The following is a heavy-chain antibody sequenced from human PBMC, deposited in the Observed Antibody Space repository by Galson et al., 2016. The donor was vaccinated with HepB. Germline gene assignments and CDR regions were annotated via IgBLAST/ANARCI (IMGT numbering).Heavy chain of an antibody. V-gene: IGHV1-2*02. J-gene: IGHJ6*02. CDR3: ARGGYYYGLEV. Sequence: SVKVSCKASGYTFTDHYIHWVRQAPGQGLEWMGWIRPSTGGTNYAQKFLGRVTMTRDTSISTAYMELRRLSLDDAAVYYCARGGYYYGLEVWGRGTLVIVSS. CDR2: IRPSTGGT. CDR1: GYTFTDHY. D-gene: IGHD2-15*01.